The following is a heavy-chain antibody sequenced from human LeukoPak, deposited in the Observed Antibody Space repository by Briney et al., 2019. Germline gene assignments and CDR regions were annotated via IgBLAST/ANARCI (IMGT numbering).Heavy chain of an antibody. CDR3: ASLYSSGWYFDY. CDR1: GGSISSYY. V-gene: IGHV4-4*07. J-gene: IGHJ4*02. CDR2: VFTSGIISGNT. D-gene: IGHD6-19*01. Sequence: SETLSLTCTVSGGSISSYYWSWIRQPPGKGLEWIGRVFTSGIISGNTNYNPSLKSRVTMSVDTSKNQFSLKLSSVTAADTAVYYCASLYSSGWYFDYWGQGTLVTVSS.